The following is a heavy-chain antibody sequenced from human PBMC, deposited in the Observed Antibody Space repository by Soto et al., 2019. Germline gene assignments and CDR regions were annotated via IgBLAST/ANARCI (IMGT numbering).Heavy chain of an antibody. CDR3: ASFSSKGPMTYYYYGMDV. CDR2: TYYSGTT. Sequence: PSETLSLTCTVSGDTISTGGYTWAWIRQPPGKALEWIGSTYYSGTTYYNPSLKSRVTISVDTSENQFSLQLSSVTAADTAVYYCASFSSKGPMTYYYYGMDVWGQGTTVTVSS. CDR1: GDTISTGGYT. V-gene: IGHV4-30-2*03. J-gene: IGHJ6*02. D-gene: IGHD6-13*01.